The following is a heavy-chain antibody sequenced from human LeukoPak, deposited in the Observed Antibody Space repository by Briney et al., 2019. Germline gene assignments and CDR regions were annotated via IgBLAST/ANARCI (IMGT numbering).Heavy chain of an antibody. J-gene: IGHJ4*02. CDR3: ARDHVAVSGTGVFDY. V-gene: IGHV1-18*01. CDR2: ISGYNGNT. CDR1: GYSFSSYG. Sequence: ASVKVSCKASGYSFSSYGITWVRQAPGQGLEWMGWISGYNGNTKYAQNFQDRVTMTTDTTTSTAYMELRSLRSDDTAVYYCARDHVAVSGTGVFDYWGQGTLVAVSS. D-gene: IGHD6-19*01.